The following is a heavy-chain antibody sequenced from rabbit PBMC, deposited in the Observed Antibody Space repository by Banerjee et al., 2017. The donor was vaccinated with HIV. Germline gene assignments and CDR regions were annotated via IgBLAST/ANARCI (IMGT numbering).Heavy chain of an antibody. CDR3: ASAYTTPFKL. CDR1: GLDFSSSYY. CDR2: IGTGSGST. V-gene: IGHV1S45*01. Sequence: QEQLEESGGDLVQPEGSLTLTCTASGLDFSSSYYMCWVRQAPGKGLEWIACIGTGSGSTYYASWAKGRFTISKASSTTVTLQMTSLTAADTAAYFCASAYTTPFKLWGPGALVTVS. J-gene: IGHJ4*01. D-gene: IGHD1-1*01.